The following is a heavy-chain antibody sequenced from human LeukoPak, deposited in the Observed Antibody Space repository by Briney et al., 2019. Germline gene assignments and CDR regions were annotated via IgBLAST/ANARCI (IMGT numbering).Heavy chain of an antibody. CDR2: ISGVGDKT. CDR3: AKGFGETNFGVVTANDN. CDR1: GFTFSRYA. J-gene: IGHJ4*02. V-gene: IGHV3-23*01. D-gene: IGHD3-3*01. Sequence: GGSLRLSCAASGFTFSRYAMTWVRQAPGKGLEGVSTISGVGDKTYLADSVKGRFSVSRDNSKNTLYVQMDRLRAEDTAVYYCAKGFGETNFGVVTANDNWGQGTLVIVSS.